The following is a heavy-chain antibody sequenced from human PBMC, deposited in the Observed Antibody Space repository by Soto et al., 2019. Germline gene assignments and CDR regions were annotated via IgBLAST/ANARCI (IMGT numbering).Heavy chain of an antibody. CDR3: ARESRFLEWLSLNWFDP. CDR2: ISSSSSTI. D-gene: IGHD3-3*01. CDR1: GFTFSDYY. J-gene: IGHJ5*02. Sequence: GGSLRPSCAASGFTFSDYYMSWIRQAPGKGLEWVSYISSSSSTIYYADSVKGRFTISRDNAKNSLYLQMNSLRDEDTAVYYCARESRFLEWLSLNWFDPWGQGTLVTVSS. V-gene: IGHV3-11*04.